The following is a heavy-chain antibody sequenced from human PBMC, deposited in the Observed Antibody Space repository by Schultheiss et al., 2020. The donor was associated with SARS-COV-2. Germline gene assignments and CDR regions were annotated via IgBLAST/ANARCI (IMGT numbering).Heavy chain of an antibody. CDR3: ARDLGIAVAGGMDV. Sequence: LRLSCTVSGGSISSGGYYWSWIRQHPGKGLEWIGYIYYSGNTYYNPSLKSRVTISVDTSKNQFSLKLSSVTAADTAVYYCARDLGIAVAGGMDVWGQGNTVTGSS. CDR2: IYYSGNT. CDR1: GGSISSGGYY. V-gene: IGHV4-31*03. D-gene: IGHD6-19*01. J-gene: IGHJ6*02.